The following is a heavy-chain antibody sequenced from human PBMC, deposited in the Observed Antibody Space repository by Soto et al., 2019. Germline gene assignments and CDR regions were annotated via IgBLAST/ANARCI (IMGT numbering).Heavy chain of an antibody. CDR1: GAYVSSGTYY. CDR3: SRGPTRFLWFDP. CDR2: IYYSGST. V-gene: IGHV4-61*01. J-gene: IGHJ5*02. D-gene: IGHD3-3*01. Sequence: SETLSLTCTVSGAYVSSGTYYLSWIRQPPGKGLEWIGDIYYSGSTKYNPSLPSRVTISVDTSNNQFSLNLRSVTAADTAVYFCSRGPTRFLWFDPWGQGNLVAVSS.